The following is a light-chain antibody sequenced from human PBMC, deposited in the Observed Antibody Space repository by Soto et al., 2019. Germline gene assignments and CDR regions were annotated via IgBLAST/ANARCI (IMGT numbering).Light chain of an antibody. CDR1: QSVSSN. CDR3: QKYNNWPPA. Sequence: EIVMTQSPATLSVSPGERATLSCRASQSVSSNLAWYQQKPGQAPRLLIYDASTRATGVPARFSGSGSGTEFTLTISSLRSEDFAVYYCQKYNNWPPAFG. CDR2: DAS. J-gene: IGKJ1*01. V-gene: IGKV3-15*01.